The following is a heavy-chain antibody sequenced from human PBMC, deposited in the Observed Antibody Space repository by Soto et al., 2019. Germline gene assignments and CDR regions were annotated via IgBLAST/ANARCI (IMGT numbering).Heavy chain of an antibody. V-gene: IGHV4-34*01. CDR3: SSTSPYNWFDP. Sequence: SETLSLTCAVYGGSFSGYYWSWIRQPPGKGLGWIGEINHSGSTNYNPSPKSRVTISVDTSKNQFSLKLSPVTAADTAAYYCSSTSPYNWFDPWGQGTLVTVSS. CDR2: INHSGST. CDR1: GGSFSGYY. J-gene: IGHJ5*02. D-gene: IGHD2-2*01.